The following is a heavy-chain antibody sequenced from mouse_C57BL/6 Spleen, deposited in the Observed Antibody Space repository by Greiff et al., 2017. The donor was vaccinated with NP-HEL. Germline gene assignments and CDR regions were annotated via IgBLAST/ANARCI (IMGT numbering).Heavy chain of an antibody. CDR1: GYTFTDYY. J-gene: IGHJ4*01. CDR3: ARGTLYYAMDY. Sequence: EVQLVESGPELVKPGASVKISCKASGYTFTDYYMNWVKQSHGKSLEWIGDINPNNGGTSYNQKFKGKATLTVDKSSSTAYMELRSLTSEDSAVYYCARGTLYYAMDYWGQGTSVTVSS. CDR2: INPNNGGT. V-gene: IGHV1-26*01.